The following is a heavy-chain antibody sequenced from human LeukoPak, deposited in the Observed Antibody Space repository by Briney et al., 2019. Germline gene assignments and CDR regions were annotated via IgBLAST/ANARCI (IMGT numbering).Heavy chain of an antibody. Sequence: GGSLRLSCAASGFSFSDYYMGWIRQAPGKGLEWVSYISNGASTMYYVDSVKGRFTISRDNAKNSLYLQMNSLRAEDTGVYYCAKDYRTFGLLDSWGQGALVTVSS. CDR2: ISNGASTM. D-gene: IGHD3-10*01. J-gene: IGHJ4*02. CDR3: AKDYRTFGLLDS. CDR1: GFSFSDYY. V-gene: IGHV3-11*01.